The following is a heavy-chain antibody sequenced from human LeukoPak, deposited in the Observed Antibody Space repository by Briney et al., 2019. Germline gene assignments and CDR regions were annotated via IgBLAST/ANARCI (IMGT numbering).Heavy chain of an antibody. CDR2: IYYSGST. V-gene: IGHV4-59*01. J-gene: IGHJ5*02. CDR1: GGSISDYY. CDR3: ASGGYCSSTSCYPNWFDP. D-gene: IGHD2-2*01. Sequence: SETLSLTCTVSGGSISDYYWSWIRQPPGKGLEWIGYIYYSGSTNYSPPLKSRVTISVDTSKNQFSLKLSSVTAADTAVYYCASGGYCSSTSCYPNWFDPWGQGTLVTVSS.